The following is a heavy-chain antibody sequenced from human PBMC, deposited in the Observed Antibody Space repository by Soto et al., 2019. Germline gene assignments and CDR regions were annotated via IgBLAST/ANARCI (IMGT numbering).Heavy chain of an antibody. CDR1: GFTFSSYA. J-gene: IGHJ4*02. CDR2: ISGSGGST. CDR3: AKGGPYYYDSSGYYDY. D-gene: IGHD3-22*01. Sequence: EVQLLESGGGLVQPGGSLRLSCAASGFTFSSYAMSWVRQAPGKGLEWVSAISGSGGSTYYADSVKGRFTISRDNSKNTLYLQMNSLRAEDTAVYYCAKGGPYYYDSSGYYDYLGQGTLVTVSS. V-gene: IGHV3-23*01.